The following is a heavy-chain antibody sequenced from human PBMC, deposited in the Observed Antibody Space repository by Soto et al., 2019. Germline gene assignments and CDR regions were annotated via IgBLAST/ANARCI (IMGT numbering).Heavy chain of an antibody. J-gene: IGHJ4*02. Sequence: QVQLVQSGAEVKKPGASVKVSCKASGYTFITYGINWVRQAPGQGLEWMAWISAYNGNTYYAQNFQGRVTITTDTSTSKAYMELRSLRSDDTAIYYCARGTYKDFWGQGTLVTVSS. CDR1: GYTFITYG. CDR2: ISAYNGNT. V-gene: IGHV1-18*01. CDR3: ARGTYKDF. D-gene: IGHD1-1*01.